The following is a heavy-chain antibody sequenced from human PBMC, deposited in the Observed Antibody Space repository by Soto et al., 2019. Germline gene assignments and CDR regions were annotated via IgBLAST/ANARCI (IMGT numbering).Heavy chain of an antibody. V-gene: IGHV4-34*01. CDR3: ARGRIAAALYYFDY. CDR1: GGSFSGYY. Sequence: QVQLQQWGAGPLKPSETLSLTCAVYGGSFSGYYWSWIRQPPGKGLEWIGEINHSGSTNYNPSLKSRVTISVDTSKNQFSLKLSSVTAADTAVYYCARGRIAAALYYFDYWGQGTLVTVSS. D-gene: IGHD6-13*01. J-gene: IGHJ4*02. CDR2: INHSGST.